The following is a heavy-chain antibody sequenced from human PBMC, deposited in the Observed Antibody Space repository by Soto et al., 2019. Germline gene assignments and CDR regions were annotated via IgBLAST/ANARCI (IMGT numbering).Heavy chain of an antibody. CDR2: INDSGNI. J-gene: IGHJ6*03. CDR3: ARGLILWFGELSRRGGYYYYMDV. D-gene: IGHD3-10*01. V-gene: IGHV4-34*01. Sequence: QVQLQQWGAGLLKPSETLSLTCAVYGGSFSGYQWSWIRQTPGKGLEWIGEINDSGNINYNPSLKSRVTILLDTPKKQFSLKLSSVTAAASAVYYCARGLILWFGELSRRGGYYYYMDVWGKGTTVTVSS. CDR1: GGSFSGYQ.